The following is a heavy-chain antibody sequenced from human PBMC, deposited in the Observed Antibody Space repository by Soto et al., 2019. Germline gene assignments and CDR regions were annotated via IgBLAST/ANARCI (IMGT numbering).Heavy chain of an antibody. D-gene: IGHD3-3*01. CDR1: GGSISSYY. J-gene: IGHJ6*02. CDR2: IYYSGST. CDR3: ARATNYDFWSGYLHPPYYYYYGMDV. V-gene: IGHV4-59*01. Sequence: SETLSLTCTVSGGSISSYYWSWIRQPPGKGLEWIGYIYYSGSTNYNPSLKSRVTISVDTSKNQFSLKLSSVTAADTAVYYCARATNYDFWSGYLHPPYYYYYGMDVWGQGTTVTVSS.